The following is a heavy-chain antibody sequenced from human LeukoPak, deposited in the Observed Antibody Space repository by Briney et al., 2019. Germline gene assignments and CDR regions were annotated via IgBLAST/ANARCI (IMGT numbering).Heavy chain of an antibody. D-gene: IGHD2-15*01. CDR3: ARSPYCTGGSCYLLY. V-gene: IGHV4-31*03. CDR1: GGSISSGGYY. CDR2: IYYGGST. Sequence: SETLSLTCTVSGGSISSGGYYWSWIRQYPGKGLEWIGYIYYGGSTYYTPSLKSRVTISVDTSESQFSLNLSSVTAADTAVYYCARSPYCTGGSCYLLYWGQGTLVTVSS. J-gene: IGHJ4*02.